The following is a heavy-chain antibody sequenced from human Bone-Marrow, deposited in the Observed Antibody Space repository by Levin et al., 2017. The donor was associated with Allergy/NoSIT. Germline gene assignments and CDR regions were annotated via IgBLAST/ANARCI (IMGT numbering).Heavy chain of an antibody. Sequence: AASVKVSCKASGYTFTSYYMHWVRQAPGQGLEWMGIINPSGGSTSYAQKFQGRVTMTRDTSTSTVYMELSSLRSEDTAVYYCAREPGSVRDYGDHPRHTPLHYYGMDGWGQGTTVTVSS. J-gene: IGHJ6*02. V-gene: IGHV1-46*01. CDR3: AREPGSVRDYGDHPRHTPLHYYGMDG. CDR1: GYTFTSYY. CDR2: INPSGGST. D-gene: IGHD4-17*01.